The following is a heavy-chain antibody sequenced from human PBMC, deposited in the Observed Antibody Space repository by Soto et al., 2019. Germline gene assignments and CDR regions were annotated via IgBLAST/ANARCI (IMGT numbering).Heavy chain of an antibody. V-gene: IGHV4-39*02. D-gene: IGHD6-13*01. CDR3: ARDRDSSSFHYYGMDV. Sequence: PSETLSLTCTVSGGSVSSNSYSWGWVRQSPGKGLEWIGTIYSSENTYYNPSLLSRVTISVDTSKNEFSLRLSSVTAADTAVYYCARDRDSSSFHYYGMDVWGQGTTVTVSS. J-gene: IGHJ6*02. CDR1: GGSVSSNSYS. CDR2: IYSSENT.